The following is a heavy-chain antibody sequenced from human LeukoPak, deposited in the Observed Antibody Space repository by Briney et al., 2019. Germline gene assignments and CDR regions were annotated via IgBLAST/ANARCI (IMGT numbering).Heavy chain of an antibody. CDR1: GYALNELS. D-gene: IGHD3-3*01. CDR3: APLDFWVPST. CDR2: FDPEHGET. V-gene: IGHV1-24*01. Sequence: GASVKVSCKVSGYALNELSIHWVRQAAGKGLEWMGGFDPEHGETVYAQKFQGRVTMAEDTSTDTAYMELSSLRSEDTAVYYCAPLDFWVPSTWGQGTLVTVSP. J-gene: IGHJ5*02.